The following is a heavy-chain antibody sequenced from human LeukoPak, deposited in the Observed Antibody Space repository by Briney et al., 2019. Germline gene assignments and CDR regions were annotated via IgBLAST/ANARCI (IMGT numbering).Heavy chain of an antibody. V-gene: IGHV3-23*01. CDR1: GFTFSSYA. CDR2: ISGSGGST. CDR3: AKKKALDFDY. J-gene: IGHJ4*02. Sequence: SGGSLRLSCAASGFTFSSYAMSWVRQAPGKGLEWVSAISGSGGSTYYADSVKGRFTISRDNSKNTLYLKMNSLRAEDTAVYYCAKKKALDFDYWAREPWSPSPQ.